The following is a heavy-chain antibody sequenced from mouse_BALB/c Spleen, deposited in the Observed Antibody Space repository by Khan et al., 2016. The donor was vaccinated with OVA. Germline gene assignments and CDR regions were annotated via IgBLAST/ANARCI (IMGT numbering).Heavy chain of an antibody. CDR2: ISSTGSYT. CDR3: TRPSYYGKPWFTY. J-gene: IGHJ3*01. V-gene: IGHV5-9*02. Sequence: EVELVESGGGLVKPGGSLKLSCEVSGFAFNSYDMSWVRQTPGKRLEWVATISSTGSYTYYPGSVKGRFTISRDTARNTLYLQMSSLRSEDTALYYCTRPSYYGKPWFTYWGQGTLVTVSA. D-gene: IGHD2-10*01. CDR1: GFAFNSYD.